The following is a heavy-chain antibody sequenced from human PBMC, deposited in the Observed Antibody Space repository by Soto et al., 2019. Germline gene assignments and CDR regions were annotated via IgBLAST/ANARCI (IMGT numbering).Heavy chain of an antibody. Sequence: VQLSQSGGGLVQPGESLSLSCSASGFTFSDFAMSWIRQSPGKGLEWVCTISRSGDRTFYADSVRGRLTVSRDNSQNALYLQVNSLRADDTAVYYCARPFPDKTYYYSGMDVWGQGTAFTVSS. CDR3: ARPFPDKTYYYSGMDV. CDR2: ISRSGDRT. J-gene: IGHJ6*01. D-gene: IGHD2-21*01. V-gene: IGHV3-23*01. CDR1: GFTFSDFA.